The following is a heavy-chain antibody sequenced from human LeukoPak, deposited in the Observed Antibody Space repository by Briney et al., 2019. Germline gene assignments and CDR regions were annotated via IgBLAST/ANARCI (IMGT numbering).Heavy chain of an antibody. J-gene: IGHJ4*02. Sequence: GGSLRLSCAASGFTFSSYGMHWVRQAPGKGLEWVAFIRYDGGNKYYADSVKGRFTISRDNSKNTVYLQMNSLRAEDTAVYYCARAVQVTTGGLFDYWGQGTLVTVSS. CDR2: IRYDGGNK. D-gene: IGHD4-17*01. CDR3: ARAVQVTTGGLFDY. V-gene: IGHV3-30*02. CDR1: GFTFSSYG.